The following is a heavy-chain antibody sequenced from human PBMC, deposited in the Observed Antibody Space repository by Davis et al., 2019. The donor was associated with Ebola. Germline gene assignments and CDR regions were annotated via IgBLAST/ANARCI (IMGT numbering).Heavy chain of an antibody. Sequence: GESLKISCAASGFTFSSYWMHWVRQAPGKGLVWVSRISSDGSSTSYADSVKGRFTISRDNAKNTLYLQKNSLRVEDTAVYYCARHAGFFDWLLISVPGWFDPWGQGTLVTVSS. CDR1: GFTFSSYW. D-gene: IGHD3-9*01. J-gene: IGHJ5*02. V-gene: IGHV3-74*01. CDR3: ARHAGFFDWLLISVPGWFDP. CDR2: ISSDGSST.